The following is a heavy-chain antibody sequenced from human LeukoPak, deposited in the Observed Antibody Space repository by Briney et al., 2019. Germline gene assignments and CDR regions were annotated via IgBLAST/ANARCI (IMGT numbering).Heavy chain of an antibody. Sequence: PSETLSLTCTVSGGSISSYYWSWIRQPPGKGLEWIGYIYYSGSTNYDPSLKSRVTISVDTSKNQFSLKLSSVTAADTAVHYCARVWLHWFDPWGQGTLVTVSS. J-gene: IGHJ5*02. CDR1: GGSISSYY. CDR2: IYYSGST. V-gene: IGHV4-59*08. CDR3: ARVWLHWFDP. D-gene: IGHD5-12*01.